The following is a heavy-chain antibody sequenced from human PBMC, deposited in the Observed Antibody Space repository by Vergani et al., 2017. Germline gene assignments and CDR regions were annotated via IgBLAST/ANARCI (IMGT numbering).Heavy chain of an antibody. Sequence: QLQLQESGPGLVKPSETLSLTCTVSGGSISSSSYYWSWIRQPPGKGLEWIGYIYYSGSTNYNPSLKSRVTISVDTSKNQFSLKLSSVTAADTAVYYCARKYCSSTSCYLDYWGQGTLVTVSS. J-gene: IGHJ4*02. CDR1: GGSISSSSYY. CDR2: IYYSGST. CDR3: ARKYCSSTSCYLDY. D-gene: IGHD2-2*01. V-gene: IGHV4-61*01.